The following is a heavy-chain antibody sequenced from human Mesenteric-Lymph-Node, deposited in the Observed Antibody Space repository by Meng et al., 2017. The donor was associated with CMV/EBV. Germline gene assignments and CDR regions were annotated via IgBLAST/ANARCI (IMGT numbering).Heavy chain of an antibody. Sequence: ISWVRQAPGQGLEWMGGIIPIFGTANYAQKFQGRVTITTDESTSTAYMELSSLRSEDTAVYYCARAGLRLGYCSSTSCYTLNWFDPWGQGTLVTVSS. D-gene: IGHD2-2*02. V-gene: IGHV1-69*05. CDR2: IIPIFGTA. J-gene: IGHJ5*02. CDR3: ARAGLRLGYCSSTSCYTLNWFDP.